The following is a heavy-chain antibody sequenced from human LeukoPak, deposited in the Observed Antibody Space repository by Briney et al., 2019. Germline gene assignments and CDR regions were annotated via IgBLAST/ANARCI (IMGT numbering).Heavy chain of an antibody. CDR1: GFTFSSFS. Sequence: GGSLRLSCAASGFTFSSFSMNWVRQAPGKGPEWISYITSSSSSTYYADSVKGRFTISRDNAKNSLYLQMNSLRAEDTAVYYCARVIGSYGDSAYWGQGTLVTVSS. CDR3: ARVIGSYGDSAY. D-gene: IGHD4-17*01. V-gene: IGHV3-48*04. J-gene: IGHJ4*02. CDR2: ITSSSSST.